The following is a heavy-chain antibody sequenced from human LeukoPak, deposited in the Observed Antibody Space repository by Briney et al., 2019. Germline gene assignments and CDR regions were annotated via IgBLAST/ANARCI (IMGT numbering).Heavy chain of an antibody. CDR1: GYTFTSYY. Sequence: ASVKVSCKASGYTFTSYYMHWVRQAPGQGLEWMGIINPSGGSTSYAQKFQGRVTMIRDTSTSTVYMELSSLRSEDTAVYYCARDLRIVVVPAATTSLYYYYYGMDVWGKGTTVTVSS. CDR2: INPSGGST. CDR3: ARDLRIVVVPAATTSLYYYYYGMDV. V-gene: IGHV1-46*01. D-gene: IGHD2-2*01. J-gene: IGHJ6*04.